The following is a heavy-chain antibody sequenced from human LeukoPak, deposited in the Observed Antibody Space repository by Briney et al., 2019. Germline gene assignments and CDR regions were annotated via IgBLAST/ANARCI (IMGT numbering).Heavy chain of an antibody. J-gene: IGHJ5*02. V-gene: IGHV4-34*01. CDR1: GGSFSDYF. CDR2: VHPSGRT. D-gene: IGHD3-10*01. Sequence: PSETLSLTCAVYGGSFSDYFWTWIRQPPGKGLEWIGEVHPSGRTNYKSSLKSRVTISVDTSKNQFSLKLTSVTAADTAVYYCARRGGRGSSYWFDPWGQGTLVTVSS. CDR3: ARRGGRGSSYWFDP.